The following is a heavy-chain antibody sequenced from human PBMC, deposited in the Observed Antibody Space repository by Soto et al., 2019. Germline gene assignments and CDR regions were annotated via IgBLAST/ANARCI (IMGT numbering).Heavy chain of an antibody. CDR3: ASDYGDYEFDY. CDR2: IYYSGST. J-gene: IGHJ4*02. D-gene: IGHD4-17*01. V-gene: IGHV4-39*01. Sequence: SETLSLTCTFSGDSISISIYYWGWIRQPPGKGLEWIGSIYYSGSTYYNPSLKSRVTISVDTSKNQFSLKLSSVTAADTAVYYCASDYGDYEFDYWGQGTLVTVSS. CDR1: GDSISISIYY.